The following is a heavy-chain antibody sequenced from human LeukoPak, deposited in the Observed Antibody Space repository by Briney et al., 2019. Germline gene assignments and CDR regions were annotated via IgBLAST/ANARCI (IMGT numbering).Heavy chain of an antibody. J-gene: IGHJ4*02. V-gene: IGHV4-34*01. D-gene: IGHD6-13*01. CDR1: GGSFSGYY. Sequence: PSETLSLTCAVYGGSFSGYYWSWIRQPPGKGLEWIGEINHSGSTNYNPSLKSRVTISVDTSKNQFSLKLSSVTAADTAVYYCARLGAVIAAAGPFDYWGQGTLVTVSS. CDR2: INHSGST. CDR3: ARLGAVIAAAGPFDY.